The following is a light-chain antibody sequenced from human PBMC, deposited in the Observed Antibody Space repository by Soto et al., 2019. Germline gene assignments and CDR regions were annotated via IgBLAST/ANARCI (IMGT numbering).Light chain of an antibody. CDR3: SSFTTTTTTYV. V-gene: IGLV2-14*01. Sequence: QSALAQPASVSGSPGQSITISCTGTSSDIGGYRYVSWYQQHPDKAPKLMIYEVSHRPSGVSDRFSGSKSGNTASLNISGLQAEEEADYYCSSFTTTTTTYVFGAGTKVTV. J-gene: IGLJ1*01. CDR1: SSDIGGYRY. CDR2: EVS.